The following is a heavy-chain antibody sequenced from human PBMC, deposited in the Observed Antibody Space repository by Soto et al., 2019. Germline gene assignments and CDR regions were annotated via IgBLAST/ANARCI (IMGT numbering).Heavy chain of an antibody. Sequence: GASLKVSCKASGYTFTSYAMHWVRQAPGQRLEWMGWINAGNGNTKYSQKFQGRVTITRDTSASTAYMELSSLRSEDTAVYYCARDLSYGDYVFIIHPFTLHGMDVWGQGTTVTVSS. V-gene: IGHV1-3*01. J-gene: IGHJ6*02. CDR1: GYTFTSYA. CDR2: INAGNGNT. CDR3: ARDLSYGDYVFIIHPFTLHGMDV. D-gene: IGHD4-17*01.